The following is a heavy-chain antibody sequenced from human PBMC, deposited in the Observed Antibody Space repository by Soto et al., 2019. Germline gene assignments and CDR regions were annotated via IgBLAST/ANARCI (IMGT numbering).Heavy chain of an antibody. CDR3: ARTDSVVYYPYF. D-gene: IGHD2-15*01. Sequence: PSETLSLTCAVSGDSISRGFHWAWILQPPWKGLEWVASIYHSGTTYYNPSLTSRVTISVDTSRNHLSLKLNSVTAADSAVHYCARTDSVVYYPYF. CDR2: IYHSGTT. J-gene: IGHJ4*01. V-gene: IGHV4-38-2*01. CDR1: GDSISRGFH.